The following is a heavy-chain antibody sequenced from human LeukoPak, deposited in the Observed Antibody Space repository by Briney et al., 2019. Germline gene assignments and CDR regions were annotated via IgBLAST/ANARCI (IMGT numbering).Heavy chain of an antibody. J-gene: IGHJ4*02. V-gene: IGHV1-18*01. CDR1: GYTFINYG. D-gene: IGHD3-10*01. CDR3: SRTTVASGSHYPLDY. CDR2: ISAYTGHT. Sequence: GASVKVSCKTSGYTFINYGISWVRQAPGQGLEWMAWISAYTGHTRYAQKFKGRVTMTTDSATSTVYMDLRSLSSDDTAVYYCSRTTVASGSHYPLDYWGQGTLVTVSS.